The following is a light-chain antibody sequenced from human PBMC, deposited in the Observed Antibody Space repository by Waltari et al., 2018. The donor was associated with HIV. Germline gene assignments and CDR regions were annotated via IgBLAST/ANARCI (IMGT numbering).Light chain of an antibody. Sequence: QPVLTQPPSASGTPGQRVTISCSGSSSNIGSNPINWYRQLPGTAPKLLIYSNNQWPSGVPDRFSGSKSGTSASLAISGLQSDDEADYYCAAWDDSLHGYVFGTGTKVTVV. CDR2: SNN. CDR3: AAWDDSLHGYV. J-gene: IGLJ1*01. V-gene: IGLV1-44*01. CDR1: SSNIGSNP.